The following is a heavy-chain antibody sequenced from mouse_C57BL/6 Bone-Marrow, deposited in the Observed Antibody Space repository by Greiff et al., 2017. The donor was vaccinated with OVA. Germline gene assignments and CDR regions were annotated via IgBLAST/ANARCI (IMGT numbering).Heavy chain of an antibody. CDR2: IYPGDGDT. J-gene: IGHJ2*01. CDR3: ARWGYIYYFDY. Sequence: VQLQQSGPELVKPGASVKISCKASGYAFSSSWMNWVKQRPGKGLEWIGRIYPGDGDTNYNGKFKGKATLTADKSSSTAYMQLSSLTSEDSAVYFCARWGYIYYFDYWGQGTTLTVSS. D-gene: IGHD2-2*01. CDR1: GYAFSSSW. V-gene: IGHV1-82*01.